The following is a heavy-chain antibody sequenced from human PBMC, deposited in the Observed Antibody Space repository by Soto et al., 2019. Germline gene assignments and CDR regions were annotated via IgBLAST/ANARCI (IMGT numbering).Heavy chain of an antibody. J-gene: IGHJ4*02. CDR1: GYTFTSYD. Sequence: ASVKVSCKASGYTFTSYDINWVRQATGQGLEWMGWMNPNSGNTGYAQKFQGRFTISRDNAKNSLYLQMNSLRAEDTAVYYCARDLSGRSLIPAAILGSGDYWGQGTLVTVSS. D-gene: IGHD2-2*01. V-gene: IGHV1-8*01. CDR2: MNPNSGNT. CDR3: ARDLSGRSLIPAAILGSGDY.